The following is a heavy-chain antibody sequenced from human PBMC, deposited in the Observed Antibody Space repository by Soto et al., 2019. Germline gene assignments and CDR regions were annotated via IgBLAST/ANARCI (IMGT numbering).Heavy chain of an antibody. CDR1: GYTFTRYG. CDR3: AMVDVYLTPSPQDV. D-gene: IGHD2-8*01. Sequence: QVQLVQSGAEVKNPGASVKVSCKASGYTFTRYGIGWARQAPGQGLEWMGWINTYNGNTNYAQNVQGRVTLTTDTATSTAYMELRSLRSNDTDIYYCAMVDVYLTPSPQDVWGQGTTVIVSS. CDR2: INTYNGNT. V-gene: IGHV1-18*01. J-gene: IGHJ6*02.